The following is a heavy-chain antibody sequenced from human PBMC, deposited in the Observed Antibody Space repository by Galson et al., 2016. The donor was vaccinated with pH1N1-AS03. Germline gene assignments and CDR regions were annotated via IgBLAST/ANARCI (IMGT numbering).Heavy chain of an antibody. CDR3: ARDDSGYAY. D-gene: IGHD5-12*01. J-gene: IGHJ4*02. CDR2: FSSIGGRT. V-gene: IGHV3-64*01. CDR1: GFTLSKYG. Sequence: LRLSCAASGFTLSKYGMHWVRQAPGKGLEFVSAFSSIGGRTFYANSVKGRFIVSRDTSKNTLSLQMGSLTIEDTAVYYCARDDSGYAYWGQGTPVTVSS.